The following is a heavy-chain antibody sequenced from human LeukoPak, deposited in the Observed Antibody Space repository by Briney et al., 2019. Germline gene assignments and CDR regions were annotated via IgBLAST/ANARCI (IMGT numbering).Heavy chain of an antibody. V-gene: IGHV4-34*01. Sequence: SETLSLTCAVYGGSFSGYYWSWIRQPPGKGLEWIGEINHSGSTNYNPSLKSRVTISVDTSKNQFSLKLSSVTAADTAVYYCARDKPGYCSGGSCYRKDKYYYYSYMDVWGKGTTVTASS. D-gene: IGHD2-15*01. CDR2: INHSGST. CDR1: GGSFSGYY. CDR3: ARDKPGYCSGGSCYRKDKYYYYSYMDV. J-gene: IGHJ6*03.